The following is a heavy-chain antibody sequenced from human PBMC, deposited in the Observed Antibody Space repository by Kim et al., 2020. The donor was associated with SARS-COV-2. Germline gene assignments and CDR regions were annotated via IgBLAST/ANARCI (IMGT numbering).Heavy chain of an antibody. J-gene: IGHJ5*02. CDR2: ISSSSSYI. CDR1: GFTFSSYS. CDR3: ARDSLAYCGGDCLRPDYNWFDP. D-gene: IGHD2-21*02. Sequence: GGSLRLSCAASGFTFSSYSMNWVRQAPGKGLEWVSSISSSSSYIYYADSVKGRFTISRDNAKNSLYLQMNSLRAEDTAVYYCARDSLAYCGGDCLRPDYNWFDPWGQGTLVTVSS. V-gene: IGHV3-21*01.